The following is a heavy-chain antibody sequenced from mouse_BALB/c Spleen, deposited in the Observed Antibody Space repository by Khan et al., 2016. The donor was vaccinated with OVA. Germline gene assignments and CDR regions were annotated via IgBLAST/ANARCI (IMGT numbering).Heavy chain of an antibody. CDR1: GYAFSNYL. J-gene: IGHJ3*01. CDR3: VRRGYDYGAY. Sequence: QVQLKESGAELVRPGSSVKISCKASGYAFSNYLMNWVKQGPGQGLEWIGQIYPGDGNTNYNGKFKDKATLTADNSSTTAYMQLSSLTSEASAVFFWVRRGYDYGAYWGKGTLVTVSA. CDR2: IYPGDGNT. D-gene: IGHD2-14*01. V-gene: IGHV1-80*01.